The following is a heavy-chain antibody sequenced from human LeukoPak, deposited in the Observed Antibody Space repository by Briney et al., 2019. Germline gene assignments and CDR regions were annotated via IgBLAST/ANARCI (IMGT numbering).Heavy chain of an antibody. V-gene: IGHV3-30*02. CDR3: ATSGWWGYFDY. J-gene: IGHJ4*02. D-gene: IGHD6-19*01. CDR1: GFTFSSYG. Sequence: GGSLRLSCAASGFTFSSYGMHWVRQAPGKGLEWVAFIRYDGSSKYYADSVKGRFTISRDNSKNALYLQMNSLRAEDTAVYYCATSGWWGYFDYWGQGTLVTVSS. CDR2: IRYDGSSK.